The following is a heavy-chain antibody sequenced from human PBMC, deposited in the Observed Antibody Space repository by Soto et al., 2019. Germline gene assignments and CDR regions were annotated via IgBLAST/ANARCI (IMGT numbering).Heavy chain of an antibody. J-gene: IGHJ4*02. CDR2: IYQSGTT. V-gene: IGHV4-61*01. CDR3: ARDSSGRHDY. Sequence: SETLSLTCSVSGGSVRSGSYYWTWIRQPPGKGLEWIGYIYQSGTTNYNASLKSRVAISIDTSKNQFFLKLNSVTAADTAVYYCARDSSGRHDYWGQGTLVTVSS. D-gene: IGHD3-22*01. CDR1: GGSVRSGSYY.